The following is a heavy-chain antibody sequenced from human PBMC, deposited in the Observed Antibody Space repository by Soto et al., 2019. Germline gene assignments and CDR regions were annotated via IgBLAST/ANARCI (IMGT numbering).Heavy chain of an antibody. J-gene: IGHJ4*02. CDR1: GYTFTSYG. Sequence: ASVKVSCKASGYTFTSYGISWVRQAPGQGLEWMGWISAYNANTHYAQKLQGRVTMTTDPSTITSYMELRSLRSDHTAVYSGATGYCSGFDYWGQGXLVTV. D-gene: IGHD2-15*01. CDR2: ISAYNANT. V-gene: IGHV1-18*01. CDR3: ATGYCSGFDY.